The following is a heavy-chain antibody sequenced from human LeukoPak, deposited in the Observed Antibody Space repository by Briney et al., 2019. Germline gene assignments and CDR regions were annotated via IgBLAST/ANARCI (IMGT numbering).Heavy chain of an antibody. D-gene: IGHD3-10*01. Sequence: GGSLRLSCAASGFTFSNAWMSWVRQAPGKGLEWVGRIKSKTDGGPKDYSAPVKGRFTISRDDSKNTLYLQMSSLRTEDTAVYYCTTDLWFGGLLFNDYWGQGTLVTVSS. CDR1: GFTFSNAW. CDR2: IKSKTDGGPK. V-gene: IGHV3-15*01. J-gene: IGHJ4*02. CDR3: TTDLWFGGLLFNDY.